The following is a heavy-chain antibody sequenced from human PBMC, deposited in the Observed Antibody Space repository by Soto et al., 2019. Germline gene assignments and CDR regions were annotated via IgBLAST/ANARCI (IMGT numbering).Heavy chain of an antibody. D-gene: IGHD5-12*01. V-gene: IGHV3-48*01. Sequence: TGVSLRLSCAASGCTFSSYSMSWVRQTPGKGLEWVSHISGGSSLIYYADSVKGRFTISRDNAENSLYLQMNSLRAEDTAVYYCATRSRGYSGYVKYWGQGTVVTVSS. CDR1: GCTFSSYS. J-gene: IGHJ4*02. CDR3: ATRSRGYSGYVKY. CDR2: ISGGSSLI.